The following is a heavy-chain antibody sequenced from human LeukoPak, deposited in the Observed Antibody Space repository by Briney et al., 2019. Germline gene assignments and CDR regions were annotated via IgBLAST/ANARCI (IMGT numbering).Heavy chain of an antibody. Sequence: SVKVSCKASGGTFSSYAISWVRQAPGQGLEWMGGIIPIFGTANYAQKFHGRVTITADESTSTAYMEPSSLRSEDTAVYYCARSYYDSSGYYDYWGQGTLVTVSS. CDR1: GGTFSSYA. CDR3: ARSYYDSSGYYDY. J-gene: IGHJ4*02. V-gene: IGHV1-69*13. D-gene: IGHD3-22*01. CDR2: IIPIFGTA.